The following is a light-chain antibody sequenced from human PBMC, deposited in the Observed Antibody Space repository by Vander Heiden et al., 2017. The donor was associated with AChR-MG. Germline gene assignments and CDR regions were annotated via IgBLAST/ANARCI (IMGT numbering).Light chain of an antibody. J-gene: IGKJ1*01. Sequence: DIQLTQSPPPLSASVGDRVTITCRASQTINTFLNWFQQRPGRAPKLLIYGGSNWQSGVPLRFSGTGSGTDFTLTISSLQPEDFATYYCQQTYNCPRVFGQGTKVELK. V-gene: IGKV1-39*01. CDR3: QQTYNCPRV. CDR1: QTINTF. CDR2: GGS.